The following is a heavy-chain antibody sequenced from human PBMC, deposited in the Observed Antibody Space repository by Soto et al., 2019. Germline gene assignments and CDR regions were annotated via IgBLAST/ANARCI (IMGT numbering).Heavy chain of an antibody. Sequence: VQLLESGGDSVQPGGSVRLSCAGSGFTFINYAMNWVRQAPGKGLEWVSTISGGGDAMFFADSVRGRFTFSRDNSKNTVTRQMNSLGVDDTAVYYCARKVVGSTSRPDYWYCDLWGRGTLVTVSS. CDR2: ISGGGDAM. J-gene: IGHJ2*01. CDR1: GFTFINYA. CDR3: ARKVVGSTSRPDYWYCDL. D-gene: IGHD2-21*01. V-gene: IGHV3-23*01.